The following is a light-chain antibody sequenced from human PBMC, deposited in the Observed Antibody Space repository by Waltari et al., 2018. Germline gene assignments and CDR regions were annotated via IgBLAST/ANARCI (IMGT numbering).Light chain of an antibody. CDR2: WAS. V-gene: IGKV4-1*01. Sequence: DIVMTQSPDSLAVSLGERATINCKSSQSVFYSSNNKNYLAWYQQKPGQPPKLLIYWASTRESGVPDRVSGSGSGTDFTLTISSLQAEDVAVYYCQQYYTTWTFGQGTKVEIK. CDR3: QQYYTTWT. J-gene: IGKJ1*01. CDR1: QSVFYSSNNKNY.